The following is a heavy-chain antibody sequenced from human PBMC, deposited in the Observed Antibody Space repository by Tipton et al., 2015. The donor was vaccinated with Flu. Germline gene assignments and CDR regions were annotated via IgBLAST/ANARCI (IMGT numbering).Heavy chain of an antibody. V-gene: IGHV1-2*04. J-gene: IGHJ2*01. CDR1: GYTFTGYY. Sequence: QSGAEVKKPGSSVKVSCKASGYTFTGYYMHWVRQAPGQGLEWMGWINPNSGGTNYAQKFQGWVTMTRDTSISTAYMELSRLRSDDTAVYYCARTRDYGVWYFDLWGRGTLVTVSS. CDR3: ARTRDYGVWYFDL. CDR2: INPNSGGT. D-gene: IGHD4-17*01.